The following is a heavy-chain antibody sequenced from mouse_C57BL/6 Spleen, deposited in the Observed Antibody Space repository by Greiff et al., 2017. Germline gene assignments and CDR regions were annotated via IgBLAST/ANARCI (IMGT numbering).Heavy chain of an antibody. CDR3: ARDRDSSGYRDYFDY. Sequence: EVMLVESGGGLVKPGGSLKLSCAASGFTFSSYAMSWVRQTPEKRLEWVATISDGGSYTYYPDNVKGRFTISRDNAKNNLYLQMSHLKSEDTAMYYCARDRDSSGYRDYFDYWGQGTTLTVSS. CDR2: ISDGGSYT. J-gene: IGHJ2*01. CDR1: GFTFSSYA. V-gene: IGHV5-4*01. D-gene: IGHD3-2*02.